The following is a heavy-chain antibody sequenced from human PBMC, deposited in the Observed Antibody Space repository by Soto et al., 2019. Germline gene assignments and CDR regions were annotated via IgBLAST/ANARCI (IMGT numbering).Heavy chain of an antibody. CDR1: GYTFTSYA. CDR3: AREGGGYGEQLGQYYGMDV. D-gene: IGHD6-6*01. J-gene: IGHJ6*02. CDR2: INAGNGNT. V-gene: IGHV1-3*05. Sequence: QVQLVQSGAEEKKPGASVKVSCKASGYTFTSYAMHWVRQAPGQRLEWMGWINAGNGNTKYSQKFQGRVTITRDTSASTAYMELSSLRSEDTAVYYCAREGGGYGEQLGQYYGMDVWGQGTTVTVSS.